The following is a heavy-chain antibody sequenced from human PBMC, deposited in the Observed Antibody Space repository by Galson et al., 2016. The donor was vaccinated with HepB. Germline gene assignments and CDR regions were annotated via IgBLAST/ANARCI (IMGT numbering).Heavy chain of an antibody. V-gene: IGHV1-2*02. CDR1: GYSFTSYY. CDR2: ISPKSGDK. Sequence: SVKVSCKASGYSFTSYYMHWIRQAPGHGLEWMGWISPKSGDKKYVQKFQGRVTMTTDTSISTAYMEVRRLRSDDTAVYYCARGHRYSYVESWGQGTLVTVSS. D-gene: IGHD5-18*01. J-gene: IGHJ4*02. CDR3: ARGHRYSYVES.